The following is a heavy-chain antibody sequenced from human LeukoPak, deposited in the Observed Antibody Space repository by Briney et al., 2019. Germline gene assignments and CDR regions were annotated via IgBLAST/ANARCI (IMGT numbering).Heavy chain of an antibody. CDR2: IYTSGST. CDR3: ARACGGSCYPRPYYYYMDV. J-gene: IGHJ6*03. D-gene: IGHD2-15*01. Sequence: PSETLSLICTVSVGSISSYYWSWIRQPAGKGLEWIGRIYTSGSTNYNTSLKSRVTMSVDTPKNQFSLKLSSVTAADTAVYYCARACGGSCYPRPYYYYMDVWGKGTTVTVSS. V-gene: IGHV4-4*07. CDR1: VGSISSYY.